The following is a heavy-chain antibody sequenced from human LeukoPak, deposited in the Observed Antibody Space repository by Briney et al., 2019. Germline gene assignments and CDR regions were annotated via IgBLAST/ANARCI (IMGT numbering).Heavy chain of an antibody. CDR1: GFTFSSYA. V-gene: IGHV3-64*01. D-gene: IGHD3-10*01. CDR3: ARDGHGSGSYYRGLFDY. CDR2: ISSNGGST. Sequence: PGGSLRLSCAASGFTFSSYAMHWVRQAPGKGLEYVSAISSNGGSTYYANSVKGRFTISRDNSKNTLYLQMGSLRAEDMAMYYCARDGHGSGSYYRGLFDYWGQGTLVTVSS. J-gene: IGHJ4*02.